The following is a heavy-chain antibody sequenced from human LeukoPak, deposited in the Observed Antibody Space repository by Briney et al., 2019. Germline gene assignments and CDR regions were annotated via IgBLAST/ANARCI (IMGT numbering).Heavy chain of an antibody. V-gene: IGHV1-18*01. J-gene: IGHJ5*02. Sequence: ASVKVCCKASGYTFNSYGINWVRQAPGQGLEWLGWIGTYSNSTNYAQKLKGRGTLTTDTTTTTAYMELRSLRSDDTAVYYCASDGENWFDPWGQGTLVIVSS. CDR1: GYTFNSYG. CDR2: IGTYSNST. CDR3: ASDGENWFDP.